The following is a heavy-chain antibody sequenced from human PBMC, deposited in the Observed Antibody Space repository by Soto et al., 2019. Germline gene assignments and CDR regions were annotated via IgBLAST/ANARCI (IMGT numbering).Heavy chain of an antibody. CDR2: IRYDGSNI. Sequence: QVQLVESGGGVVQPGRSLRLSCAASGFTFSGLGMHWVRQAPGKGLEWVAVIRYDGSNIYYADAVKGRFTISRDNSKDTLSLQMNRLRADATAVYYCARDGVGHTTFFGYFDYWGQGTLVTVSS. V-gene: IGHV3-33*01. CDR3: ARDGVGHTTFFGYFDY. CDR1: GFTFSGLG. J-gene: IGHJ4*02. D-gene: IGHD1-26*01.